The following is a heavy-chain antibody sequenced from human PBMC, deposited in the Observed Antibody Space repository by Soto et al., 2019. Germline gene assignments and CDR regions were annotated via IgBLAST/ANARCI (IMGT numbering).Heavy chain of an antibody. Sequence: SSETLSLTCTVSGGSISSYYWSWIRQPPGKGLEWIGYIYYSGSTNYNPSLKSRVTISVDTSKNQFSLKLSSVTAADTAVYYCARQSAEYDFWSGYYDYWGQGTLVTVSS. D-gene: IGHD3-3*01. CDR2: IYYSGST. J-gene: IGHJ4*02. V-gene: IGHV4-59*08. CDR3: ARQSAEYDFWSGYYDY. CDR1: GGSISSYY.